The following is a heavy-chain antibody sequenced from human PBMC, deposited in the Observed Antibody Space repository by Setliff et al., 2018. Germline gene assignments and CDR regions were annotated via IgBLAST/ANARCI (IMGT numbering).Heavy chain of an antibody. CDR2: IYHSGST. CDR1: GYSISSGYY. CDR3: ARHSSRPY. Sequence: PSETLSLTCAVSGYSISSGYYWGWIRQPPGKGLEWIGSIYHSGSTYYTPSLKSRVTISVDTSKNQFSLKLSSVTAADTAVYYRARHSSRPYWGQGTLVTVSS. J-gene: IGHJ4*02. V-gene: IGHV4-38-2*01.